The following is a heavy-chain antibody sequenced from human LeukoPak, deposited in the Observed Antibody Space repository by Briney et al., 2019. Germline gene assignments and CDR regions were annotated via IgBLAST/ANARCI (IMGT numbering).Heavy chain of an antibody. CDR2: ISSSSSYI. J-gene: IGHJ4*02. Sequence: GGSLRLSCAASGFTFSSYSMNWVRQAPGKGLEWVSSISSSSSYIYYADSAKGRFTISRDNAKNSLYLQMNSLRAEDTAVYYCARDRPPRGTLYYFDYWGQGTLVTVSS. CDR3: ARDRPPRGTLYYFDY. CDR1: GFTFSSYS. V-gene: IGHV3-21*01. D-gene: IGHD1-1*01.